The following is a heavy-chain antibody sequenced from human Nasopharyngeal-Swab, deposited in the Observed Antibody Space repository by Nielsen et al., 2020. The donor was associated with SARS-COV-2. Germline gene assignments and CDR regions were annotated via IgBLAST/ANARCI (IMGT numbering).Heavy chain of an antibody. J-gene: IGHJ6*03. CDR2: ICWNSGSI. D-gene: IGHD5-18*01. V-gene: IGHV3-9*01. CDR3: AKKGQDSYGSLTFYCCYYMDD. CDR1: GFTFADYA. Sequence: SLKISCAASGFTFADYAMHWVRQAPGKGLEWVSGICWNSGSIGYAGSVKGRFTISRDNAKNSLYLQMNSLGAEDTALYYCAKKGQDSYGSLTFYCCYYMDDWGKGTTVTVSS.